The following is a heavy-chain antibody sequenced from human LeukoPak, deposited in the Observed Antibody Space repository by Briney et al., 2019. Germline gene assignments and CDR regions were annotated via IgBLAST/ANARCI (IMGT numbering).Heavy chain of an antibody. D-gene: IGHD2-2*01. CDR1: EYTFTGYY. CDR2: IDPNTGDS. Sequence: ASVKVSCKASEYTFTGYYIHWVRQAPGQGLEWMGWIDPNTGDSNYVQKFQGRVTMTRDTSISTAYMELSRLRSDDTAFYYCARIRYCGGISCYYIDYWGQGTLVTVSA. CDR3: ARIRYCGGISCYYIDY. V-gene: IGHV1-2*02. J-gene: IGHJ4*02.